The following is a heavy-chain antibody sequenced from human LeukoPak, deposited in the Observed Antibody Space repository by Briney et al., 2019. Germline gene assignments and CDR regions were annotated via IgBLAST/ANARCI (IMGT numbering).Heavy chain of an antibody. J-gene: IGHJ4*02. CDR1: GYTFTGYY. CDR3: ARVGSSTSRWDY. D-gene: IGHD2/OR15-2a*01. V-gene: IGHV1-2*02. Sequence: GASVKISCKASGYTFTGYYMYWVRQAPGQGLEWMGWINPNSGGTNYAQKFQGRVTMTRDTSISTAYMELSRLRSDDTAVYYCARVGSSTSRWDYWGQGTLVTVSS. CDR2: INPNSGGT.